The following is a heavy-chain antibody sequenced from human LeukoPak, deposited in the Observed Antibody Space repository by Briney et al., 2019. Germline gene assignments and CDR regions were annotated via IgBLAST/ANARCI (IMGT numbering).Heavy chain of an antibody. J-gene: IGHJ6*04. CDR2: ISGSGGST. CDR1: GFTFSSYG. Sequence: PGGALRLSCAASGFTFSSYGMSWVRQAPGKGLEWVSAISGSGGSTYYADSVKGRFTISRDNAKNSLYLQMNSLRAEDTAVYYCAELGITMIGGVWGKGTTVTISS. V-gene: IGHV3-23*01. CDR3: AELGITMIGGV. D-gene: IGHD3-10*02.